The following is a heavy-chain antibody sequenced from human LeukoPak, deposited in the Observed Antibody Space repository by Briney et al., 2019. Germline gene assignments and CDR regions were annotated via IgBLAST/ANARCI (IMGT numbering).Heavy chain of an antibody. CDR2: IRSQANSYAT. Sequence: PGGSLRLSCAASGFTFSGSAMHCVRQASGKGLEWVGRIRSQANSYATAYAASVKGRFTISRDDSKNTAYLQMNSLKTEDTAVYYCTRVYSALPMDGMDVWGQGTTVTVSS. D-gene: IGHD2-21*01. CDR1: GFTFSGSA. J-gene: IGHJ6*02. V-gene: IGHV3-73*01. CDR3: TRVYSALPMDGMDV.